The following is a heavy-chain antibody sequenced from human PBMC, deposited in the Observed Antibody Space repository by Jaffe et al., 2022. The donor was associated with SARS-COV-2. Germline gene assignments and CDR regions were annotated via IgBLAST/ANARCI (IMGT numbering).Heavy chain of an antibody. Sequence: QVQLQESGPGLVKPSETLSLTCTVSGGSISSYYWSWIRQPAGKGLEWIGRIYTSGSTNYNPSLKSRVTMSVDTSKNQFSLKLSSVTAADTAVYYCARWDCSGGSCYRNPFLSGGMDVWGQGTTVTVSS. CDR1: GGSISSYY. CDR3: ARWDCSGGSCYRNPFLSGGMDV. D-gene: IGHD2-15*01. V-gene: IGHV4-4*07. J-gene: IGHJ6*02. CDR2: IYTSGST.